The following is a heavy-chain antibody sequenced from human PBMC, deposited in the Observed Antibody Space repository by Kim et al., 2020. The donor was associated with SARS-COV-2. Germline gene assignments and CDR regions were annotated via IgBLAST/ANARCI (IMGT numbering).Heavy chain of an antibody. Sequence: GGSLRLSCAASGFTFSSYAMSWVRQAPGKGLEWVSAISGSGGSTYYADSVKGRFTISRDNSKNTLYLQMNSLRAEDTAVYYCAKAAGYDYVWGSYRLGTPFDYWGQGTLVTVSS. CDR3: AKAAGYDYVWGSYRLGTPFDY. CDR2: ISGSGGST. J-gene: IGHJ4*02. D-gene: IGHD3-16*02. V-gene: IGHV3-23*01. CDR1: GFTFSSYA.